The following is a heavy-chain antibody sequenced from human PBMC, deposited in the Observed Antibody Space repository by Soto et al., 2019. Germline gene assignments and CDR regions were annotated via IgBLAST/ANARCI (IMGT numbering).Heavy chain of an antibody. Sequence: QVQLVESGGGVVQPGRSLRLSCAASGFTFSSYGMHWVRQAPGKGLEWVAVIWYDGSNKYYADSVKGRFTISRDNSKNTLYLQMNSLRAEDTAVYYCARDGNDYIWGSYRRELDYWGQGTLVTVSS. CDR2: IWYDGSNK. J-gene: IGHJ4*02. CDR1: GFTFSSYG. V-gene: IGHV3-33*01. D-gene: IGHD3-16*02. CDR3: ARDGNDYIWGSYRRELDY.